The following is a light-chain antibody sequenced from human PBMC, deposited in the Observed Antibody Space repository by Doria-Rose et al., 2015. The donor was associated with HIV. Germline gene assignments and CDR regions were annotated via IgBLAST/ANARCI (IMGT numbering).Light chain of an antibody. Sequence: IQVTQSPSSFSASTGGRVTITCRASQGISSYLAWYQQKPGKAPNLLTYAASTLQSGVPSRFGGSGSGADFTLTISCLQSEDFATYYCQQYYSYPRAFGQGTRLEIK. CDR2: AAS. CDR3: QQYYSYPRA. CDR1: QGISSY. V-gene: IGKV1-8*01. J-gene: IGKJ5*01.